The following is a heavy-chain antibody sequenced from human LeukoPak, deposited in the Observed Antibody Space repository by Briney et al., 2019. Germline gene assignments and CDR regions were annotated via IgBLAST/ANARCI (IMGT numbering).Heavy chain of an antibody. CDR2: ISYDGSNK. D-gene: IGHD2-15*01. CDR3: ASRDPCSGGTCYGLGY. J-gene: IGHJ4*02. CDR1: GFTFSSYG. Sequence: GSLRLSCAASGFTFSSYGMHWVCQAPGKGLEWVAVISYDGSNKYYADSVKGRFTISRDNSKNTLYLQMNSLRAEDTAVYYCASRDPCSGGTCYGLGYWGQGTLVTVSS. V-gene: IGHV3-30*03.